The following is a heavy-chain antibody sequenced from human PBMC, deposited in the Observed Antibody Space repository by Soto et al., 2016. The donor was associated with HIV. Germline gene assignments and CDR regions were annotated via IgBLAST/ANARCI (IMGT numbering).Heavy chain of an antibody. CDR3: TTEVRAVIAVGDLDY. J-gene: IGHJ4*02. CDR1: GFTFSNAW. V-gene: IGHV3-15*01. D-gene: IGHD6-19*01. Sequence: EVQLVESGGGLVKPGGSLRLSCAASGFTFSNAWMSWVRQAPGKGLEWVGRIKSKTDGGTTDYAAPVKGRFTISRDDSKNTLYLQMNSLKTEDAAVYYCTTEVRAVIAVGDLDYWGQGTLVTVSS. CDR2: IKSKTDGGTT.